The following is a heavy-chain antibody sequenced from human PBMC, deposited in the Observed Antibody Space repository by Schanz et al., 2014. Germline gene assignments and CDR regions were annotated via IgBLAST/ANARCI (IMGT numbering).Heavy chain of an antibody. CDR1: GDSISSAY. V-gene: IGHV4-31*03. J-gene: IGHJ5*02. CDR3: ARDPEPGWFDP. D-gene: IGHD1-26*01. Sequence: QVQLQESGPGLVEPSQTLSLTCTVSGDSISSAYWSWIRQHPGKGLEWIGFIYYRGNTYYNPSLKSRVSISLDPSKTQFLLSLNSLAAANTAGYYGARDPEPGWFDPWGQGTLVTVSS. CDR2: IYYRGNT.